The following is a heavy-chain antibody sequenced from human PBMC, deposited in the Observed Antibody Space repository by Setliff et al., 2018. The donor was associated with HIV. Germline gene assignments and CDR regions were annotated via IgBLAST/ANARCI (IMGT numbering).Heavy chain of an antibody. D-gene: IGHD6-25*01. Sequence: SETLSLTCAVYGGSFSGYYWSWIRQSPGKGLEWIGEINHSGSTNYNPSLKSRVTILGDTSKNQFSLKLSSATAADTAVYYCARGVAAAATHDAFDIWGQGTMVTVSS. J-gene: IGHJ3*02. V-gene: IGHV4-34*01. CDR3: ARGVAAAATHDAFDI. CDR1: GGSFSGYY. CDR2: INHSGST.